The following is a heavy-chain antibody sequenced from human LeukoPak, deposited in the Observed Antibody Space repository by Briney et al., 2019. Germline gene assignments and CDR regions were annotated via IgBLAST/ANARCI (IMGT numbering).Heavy chain of an antibody. D-gene: IGHD7-27*01. CDR1: GFSFNKYA. CDR3: ATGELGHFDY. J-gene: IGHJ4*02. CDR2: IQYDGSYK. V-gene: IGHV3-30*02. Sequence: GGSLRLSCAASGFSFNKYAMHWVRQAPGKGLEWVAFIQYDGSYKYYPDSVKGRFTISRDNSNNTLYLQMNSLRAEDTAVYYWATGELGHFDYWGQGTLVTVSS.